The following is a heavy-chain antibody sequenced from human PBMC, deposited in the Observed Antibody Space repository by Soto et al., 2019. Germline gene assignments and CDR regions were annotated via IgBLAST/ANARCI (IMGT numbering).Heavy chain of an antibody. CDR2: INSDGSST. CDR1: GFTFSTYW. Sequence: EVQLVESGGGLVQPGGSLRLSCAASGFTFSTYWMHWIRQIPGKGLVWVSRINSDGSSTTYADSVKGRFTISRDNAKNTLYLQMNSLRVEDTAVYYCARDAWGTAMVSSWGQGTLVTVSS. D-gene: IGHD5-18*01. V-gene: IGHV3-74*01. CDR3: ARDAWGTAMVSS. J-gene: IGHJ5*02.